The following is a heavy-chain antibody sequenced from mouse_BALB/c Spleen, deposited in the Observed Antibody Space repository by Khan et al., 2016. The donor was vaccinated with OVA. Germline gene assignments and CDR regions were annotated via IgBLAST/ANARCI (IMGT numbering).Heavy chain of an antibody. CDR3: AKLRVFYFDS. CDR2: IWGDGST. CDR1: GFSLTSDG. V-gene: IGHV2-3*01. J-gene: IGHJ2*01. Sequence: VQLKESGPGLVAPSQSLSITCTVSGFSLTSDGVSWVRQHPGKGLEWLGVIWGDGSTTYHSALGSRLSIRKDNSKSHAFLKLISLQSDDTATYYCAKLRVFYFDSWGHGTTLTGSS.